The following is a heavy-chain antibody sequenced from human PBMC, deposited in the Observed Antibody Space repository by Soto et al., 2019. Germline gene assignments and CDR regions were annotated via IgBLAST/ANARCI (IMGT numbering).Heavy chain of an antibody. V-gene: IGHV3-48*01. Sequence: EVQLVESGGGLVQPGGSLRLSCAASGFTFSSYSMNWVRQAPGKGLEWVSYISSSSSTKYYAVSVKGRFTISRDNAKNSLYLQMNSLRAEDTAVYYCARTYCSGGSCYPYWGQGTLVTVSS. J-gene: IGHJ4*02. CDR1: GFTFSSYS. CDR3: ARTYCSGGSCYPY. D-gene: IGHD2-15*01. CDR2: ISSSSSTK.